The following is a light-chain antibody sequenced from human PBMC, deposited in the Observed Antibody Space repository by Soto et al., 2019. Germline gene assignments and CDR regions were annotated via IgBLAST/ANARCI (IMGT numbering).Light chain of an antibody. CDR1: QGIRND. V-gene: IGKV1-6*01. J-gene: IGKJ1*01. CDR3: LQDYNYPWT. CDR2: AAS. Sequence: AIQMTQSPSSLSASVGDRVTITCRASQGIRNDLGWYQQKPGKDPKLLIYAASSLQSGVPSRFSGSGSGTDFTLTISSMQPEDFATYYCLQDYNYPWTFGQGTKVEIK.